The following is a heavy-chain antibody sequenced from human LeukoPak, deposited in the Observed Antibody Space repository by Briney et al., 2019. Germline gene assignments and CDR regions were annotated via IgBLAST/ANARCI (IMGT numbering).Heavy chain of an antibody. CDR3: AREKVLWFGEPTRGWFDP. V-gene: IGHV4-4*07. D-gene: IGHD3-10*01. Sequence: SETLSLTCSVSGASISGYYWSWIRQPAGKGLEWIGRIYTSGSTNYNPSLKSRVTISVDTSKNQFSLKLSSVTAADTAVYYCAREKVLWFGEPTRGWFDPWGQGTLVTVSS. CDR1: GASISGYY. CDR2: IYTSGST. J-gene: IGHJ5*02.